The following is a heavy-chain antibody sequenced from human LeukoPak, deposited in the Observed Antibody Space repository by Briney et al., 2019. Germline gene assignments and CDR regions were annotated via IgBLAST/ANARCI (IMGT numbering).Heavy chain of an antibody. CDR3: ARAYSSSSSAIDY. V-gene: IGHV5-51*01. D-gene: IGHD6-6*01. Sequence: GESLKISCKGSGYSFTSYWIGWVRQLPGKGLEWMGNIYPGDSDTRYSPSFQGQVTISADKSISTAYLQWSSLKASDTAMYYCARAYSSSSSAIDYWGQGTLVTVSS. CDR1: GYSFTSYW. J-gene: IGHJ4*02. CDR2: IYPGDSDT.